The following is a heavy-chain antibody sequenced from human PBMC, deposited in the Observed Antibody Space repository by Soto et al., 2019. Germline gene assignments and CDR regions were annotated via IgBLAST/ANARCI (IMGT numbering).Heavy chain of an antibody. Sequence: SVKVSCKASGDTFSTYSISWVRQAPGQGLEWLGGIIPILGTPSYAQRFQGRVTITADKSTSTAYMELSSLRSEDTAVYYCARERSRYDRSGYYRPDYWGQGTLVTGSS. CDR2: IIPILGTP. V-gene: IGHV1-69*08. CDR3: ARERSRYDRSGYYRPDY. J-gene: IGHJ4*02. D-gene: IGHD3-22*01. CDR1: GDTFSTYS.